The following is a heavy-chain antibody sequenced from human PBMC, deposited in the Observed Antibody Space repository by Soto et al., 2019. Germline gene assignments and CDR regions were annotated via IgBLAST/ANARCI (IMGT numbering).Heavy chain of an antibody. CDR1: GYTFTSYD. CDR3: ARVGMTTVTTHYYYMDV. V-gene: IGHV1-8*01. CDR2: MNPNSGNT. D-gene: IGHD4-17*01. J-gene: IGHJ6*03. Sequence: QVQLVQSGAEVKKPGASVKVSCKASGYTFTSYDINWVRQATGQGLEWMGWMNPNSGNTGYAQKFQGRVTMTRNTSISTAYMELSSLRSEDTAVYYCARVGMTTVTTHYYYMDVWGKGTTVTVSS.